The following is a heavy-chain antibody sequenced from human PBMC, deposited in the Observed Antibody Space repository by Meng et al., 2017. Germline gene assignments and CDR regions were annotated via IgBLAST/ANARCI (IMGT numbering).Heavy chain of an antibody. Sequence: QLQQWGAGLLKPSAPLSLPCAVYGGSFSGYYWSWIRQPPGKGLEWIGEINHSGSTNYNPSLKSRVTISVDTSKNQFSLKLSSVTAADTAVYYCARGRWRGNRFDPWGQGTLVTVSS. J-gene: IGHJ5*02. D-gene: IGHD3-10*01. V-gene: IGHV4-34*01. CDR1: GGSFSGYY. CDR3: ARGRWRGNRFDP. CDR2: INHSGST.